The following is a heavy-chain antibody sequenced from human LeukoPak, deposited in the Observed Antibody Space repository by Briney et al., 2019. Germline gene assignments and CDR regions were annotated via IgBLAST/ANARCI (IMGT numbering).Heavy chain of an antibody. CDR2: IYYTGTT. D-gene: IGHD5-18*01. J-gene: IGHJ3*02. CDR3: ARAYSYGLIHDAFDI. V-gene: IGHV4-59*01. CDR1: GGSIGRYY. Sequence: SETLSLTCTVSGGSIGRYYWSCIRQPPGKGLEWIGYIYYTGTTTYNLSLKSRVTISLDTSKNQFSLKLTSLTAADTAVYYCARAYSYGLIHDAFDIWGQGTMVTVSS.